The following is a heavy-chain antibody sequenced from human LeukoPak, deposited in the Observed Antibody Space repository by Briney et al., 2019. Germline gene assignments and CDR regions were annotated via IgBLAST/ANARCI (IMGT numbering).Heavy chain of an antibody. Sequence: PGGSLRLSCAASGFTFRSYAMSWVRQAPGKGLEWVSTISVSGGSAYYADSVKGRFTISRDNSKNTLYLQMDSLRAEDTAVYYCAKREGGSGSHRLYYFDYWGQGTLVTVSA. CDR2: ISVSGGSA. CDR3: AKREGGSGSHRLYYFDY. J-gene: IGHJ4*02. V-gene: IGHV3-23*01. CDR1: GFTFRSYA. D-gene: IGHD3-10*01.